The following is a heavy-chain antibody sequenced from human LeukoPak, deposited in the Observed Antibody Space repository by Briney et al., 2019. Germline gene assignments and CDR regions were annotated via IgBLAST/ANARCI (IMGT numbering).Heavy chain of an antibody. V-gene: IGHV3-30*14. Sequence: GGSLRLSCAASGFTFSSYAMHWVRQAPGKGLEWVAVISYDGSNKYYADSVKGRFTISRDNSKNTLYLQMNSLRAEDTAVYYCARRGRSKVFDYWGQGTLVTVSS. D-gene: IGHD2/OR15-2a*01. CDR2: ISYDGSNK. CDR1: GFTFSSYA. J-gene: IGHJ4*02. CDR3: ARRGRSKVFDY.